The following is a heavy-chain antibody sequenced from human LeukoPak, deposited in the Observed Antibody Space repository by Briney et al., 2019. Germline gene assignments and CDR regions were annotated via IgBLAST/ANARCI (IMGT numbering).Heavy chain of an antibody. CDR3: ARGGYSYGSGAFDI. CDR1: GGSFSGYY. Sequence: SETLSLTCAVYGGSFSGYYWSWIRQPPGKGLEWTGEINHSGSTNYNPSLKSRVTISVDTSKNQFSLKLSSVTAADTAVYYCARGGYSYGSGAFDIWGQGTMVTVSS. D-gene: IGHD5-18*01. CDR2: INHSGST. J-gene: IGHJ3*02. V-gene: IGHV4-34*01.